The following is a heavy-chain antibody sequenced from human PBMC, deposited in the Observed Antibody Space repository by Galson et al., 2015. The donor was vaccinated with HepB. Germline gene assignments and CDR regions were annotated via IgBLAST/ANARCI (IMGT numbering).Heavy chain of an antibody. V-gene: IGHV3-21*01. CDR2: ITWSKDHI. J-gene: IGHJ3*02. D-gene: IGHD1-26*01. Sequence: SLRLSCAASGFTFSSDTMHWVRQAPGKGLEWVSSITWSKDHIYYADSVKGRFTISRDNAKNSLYLQMDSLRAEDTAVYYCARDKSGQDNSFDIWGQGTMVTVSS. CDR3: ARDKSGQDNSFDI. CDR1: GFTFSSDT.